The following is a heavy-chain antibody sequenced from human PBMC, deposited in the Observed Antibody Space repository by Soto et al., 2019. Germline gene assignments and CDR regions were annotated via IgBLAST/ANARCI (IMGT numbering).Heavy chain of an antibody. CDR2: TYYRSNWRH. CDR1: GESVSNNTAA. Sequence: HTVSLTFALSGESVSNNTAAWNWIRSSPSRGLEWLGRTYYRSNWRHDYAVSVRSRITVNPDTSKNHFSLKINSATTDATGLYYGGRSVAGSGFDFWGQGTLVTVSS. CDR3: GRSVAGSGFDF. J-gene: IGHJ4*02. V-gene: IGHV6-1*01. D-gene: IGHD6-19*01.